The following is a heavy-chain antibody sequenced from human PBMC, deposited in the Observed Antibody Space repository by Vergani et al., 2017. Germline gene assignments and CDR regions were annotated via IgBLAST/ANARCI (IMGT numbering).Heavy chain of an antibody. D-gene: IGHD4-11*01. V-gene: IGHV5-51*03. CDR1: GYSFTSYW. J-gene: IGHJ6*03. CDR2: IYPGESDT. CDR3: ARYPXSQHSNVYYYYMDV. Sequence: EVQLVQSGAEVKKPGESLMISCKGSGYSFTSYWIGWVRQMPGKGLDWMGIIYPGESDTRYSPSFQGQVTISADKSISTAYLQWSSLKASDTAMYYCARYPXSQHSNVYYYYMDVWGKGTTVTVSS.